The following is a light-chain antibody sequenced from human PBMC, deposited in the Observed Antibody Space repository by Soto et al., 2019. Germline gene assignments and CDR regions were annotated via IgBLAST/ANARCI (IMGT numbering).Light chain of an antibody. J-gene: IGLJ2*01. CDR1: NSNIGRNT. CDR2: NNN. V-gene: IGLV1-44*01. Sequence: QSAVTQAPSASGTPGQRVTISCSGSNSNIGRNTVNWYQHLPGTAPKLLVFNNNQRPLGVPDRFSGSKSGTSASLAISGLQSEDEADYYCAAWDDSLNGVIFGGGTKLTVL. CDR3: AAWDDSLNGVI.